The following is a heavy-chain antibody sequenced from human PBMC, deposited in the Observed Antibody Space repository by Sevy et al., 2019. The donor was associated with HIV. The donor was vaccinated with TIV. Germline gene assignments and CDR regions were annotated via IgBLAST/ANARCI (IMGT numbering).Heavy chain of an antibody. D-gene: IGHD3-22*01. Sequence: GGSLRLSCAASGFIFRNYNMNWVRQAPGKGLEWVSSISSSSSYIYYADSVKGRFTISRDNGKNSLLLQMNSLRVEDTAVYYGAGENYYDSDGYRFDHWGQGTLVTVSS. V-gene: IGHV3-21*01. CDR1: GFIFRNYN. CDR3: AGENYYDSDGYRFDH. CDR2: ISSSSSYI. J-gene: IGHJ4*02.